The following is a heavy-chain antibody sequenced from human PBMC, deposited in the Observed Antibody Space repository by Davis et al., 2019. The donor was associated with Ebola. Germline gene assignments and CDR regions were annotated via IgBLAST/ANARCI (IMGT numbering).Heavy chain of an antibody. D-gene: IGHD5-12*01. Sequence: PSETLSLTCAVSGYSISSGYYWGWIRQPPGKGLEWIGSIYHSGSTYYNPSLKSRVTISVDTSKNQFSLKLSSVTAADTAVYYCARGSSGYDYDSSGSYAYFDYWGQGTLVTVSS. CDR2: IYHSGST. CDR1: GYSISSGYY. J-gene: IGHJ4*02. V-gene: IGHV4-38-2*01. CDR3: ARGSSGYDYDSSGSYAYFDY.